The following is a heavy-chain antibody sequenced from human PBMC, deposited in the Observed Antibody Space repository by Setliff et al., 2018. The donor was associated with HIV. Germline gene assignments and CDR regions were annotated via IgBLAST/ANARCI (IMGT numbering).Heavy chain of an antibody. J-gene: IGHJ4*02. V-gene: IGHV4-39*01. CDR2: VCYSGGT. CDR3: ARHFYGYYGSNGLPIQY. CDR1: GGSISPTNYC. D-gene: IGHD3-22*01. Sequence: SETLSLTCIVSGGSISPTNYCWDWIRKTPGQGLEWIGTVCYSGGTYYNPSLMGRVTISIDTSKNQFSLNLSSVAAADTAVYYCARHFYGYYGSNGLPIQYWGQGTLVTVSS.